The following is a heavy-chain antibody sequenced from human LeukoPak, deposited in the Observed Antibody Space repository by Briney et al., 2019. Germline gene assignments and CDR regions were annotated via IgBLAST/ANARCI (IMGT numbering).Heavy chain of an antibody. V-gene: IGHV3-30*18. Sequence: GGSLRLSCAASGFTFSSYGMHWVRQAPGKGLEWVAVISYDGSNKYYADSVKGRFTISRDNSKNTLYLQMNSLRAEDTAVYYCANEISPLLWFGESPGYWGQGTLVTVSS. CDR1: GFTFSSYG. J-gene: IGHJ4*02. CDR2: ISYDGSNK. D-gene: IGHD3-10*01. CDR3: ANEISPLLWFGESPGY.